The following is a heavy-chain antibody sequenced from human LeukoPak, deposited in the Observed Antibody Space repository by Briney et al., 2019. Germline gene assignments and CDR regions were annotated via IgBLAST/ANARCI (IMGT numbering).Heavy chain of an antibody. CDR1: GGSISNYY. V-gene: IGHV4-38-2*02. CDR3: ARDQPTAATGIADY. D-gene: IGHD6-13*01. CDR2: IYHSGSA. Sequence: SETLSLTCTVSGGSISNYYWGWIRQPPGKGLEWIGSIYHSGSAYYNPSLKSRVTISVDTSKNQFSLKVSSVTAADTAVYYCARDQPTAATGIADYWGQGTLVTVSS. J-gene: IGHJ4*02.